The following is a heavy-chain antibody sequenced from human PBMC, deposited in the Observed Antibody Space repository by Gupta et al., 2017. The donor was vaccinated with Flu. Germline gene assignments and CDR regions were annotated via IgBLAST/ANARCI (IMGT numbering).Heavy chain of an antibody. CDR2: IWYDGSNK. D-gene: IGHD1-7*01. CDR1: GFTFSSYG. Sequence: QVQLVESGGGVVQPGRSLRLSCAASGFTFSSYGMHWVRQAPGKGLEWVAVIWYDGSNKYYADSVEGRFTISRDNSKNTLYLQMNSLRAEDTAVYYCAREPNNWNYVYAFDIWGQGTMVTVSS. CDR3: AREPNNWNYVYAFDI. V-gene: IGHV3-33*01. J-gene: IGHJ3*02.